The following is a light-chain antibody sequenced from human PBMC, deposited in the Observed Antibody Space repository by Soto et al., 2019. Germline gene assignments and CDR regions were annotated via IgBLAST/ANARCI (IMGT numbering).Light chain of an antibody. V-gene: IGLV1-40*01. CDR3: QSYDSSLSGSVI. CDR1: SSNIGAGYD. CDR2: GNS. J-gene: IGLJ2*01. Sequence: QSVLTQPPSVSGAPGQRVTISCTESSSNIGAGYDVHWYQQLPGTAPKLLLYGNSNRPSGVPDRFSGSKSGTSASLAITGLQAEDEADYYCQSYDSSLSGSVIFGGGTKLTVL.